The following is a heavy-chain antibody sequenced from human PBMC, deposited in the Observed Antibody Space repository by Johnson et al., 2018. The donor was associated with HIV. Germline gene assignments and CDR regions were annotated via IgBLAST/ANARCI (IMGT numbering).Heavy chain of an antibody. CDR3: AKDRGSPGIPAAFDI. Sequence: VQLVESGGGLVQPGGSLKLSCAASGFTFSGSAMHWVRQASGKGLEWVGRIRSKANSYATAYAASVKGRFTISRDNSKNTLYLQMNSLKVEDTAVYYCAKDRGSPGIPAAFDIWGQGTMVTFSS. J-gene: IGHJ3*02. D-gene: IGHD3-16*01. CDR2: IRSKANSYAT. V-gene: IGHV3-73*01. CDR1: GFTFSGSA.